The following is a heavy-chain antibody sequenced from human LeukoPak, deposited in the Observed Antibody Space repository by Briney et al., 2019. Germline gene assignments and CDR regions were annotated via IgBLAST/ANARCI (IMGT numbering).Heavy chain of an antibody. CDR1: GFTFSSYW. Sequence: PGGSLRLSCAASGFTFSSYWMHWVRQAPGTGLVWVSRINNDGSSTTYADSVKGRFSISRDNAKNTLYLQMNSLRAEDTAVYYCANKYQLGGEFDYWGQGTLVTVSS. CDR3: ANKYQLGGEFDY. V-gene: IGHV3-74*01. D-gene: IGHD2-2*01. CDR2: INNDGSST. J-gene: IGHJ4*02.